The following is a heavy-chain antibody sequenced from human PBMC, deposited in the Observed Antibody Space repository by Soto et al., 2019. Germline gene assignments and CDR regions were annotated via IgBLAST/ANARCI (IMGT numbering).Heavy chain of an antibody. Sequence: ASVKVSCKASGYTLSDYYMHWLRQAPGQWLEWMGWVNPNSGETDFAQKFQGRITITRDTSISTAYMELYSLTPDDTAVYYCARCVARGYPPGAVDYWGQGTLVTVSS. J-gene: IGHJ4*02. CDR2: VNPNSGET. V-gene: IGHV1-2*02. CDR3: ARCVARGYPPGAVDY. CDR1: GYTLSDYY. D-gene: IGHD1-26*01.